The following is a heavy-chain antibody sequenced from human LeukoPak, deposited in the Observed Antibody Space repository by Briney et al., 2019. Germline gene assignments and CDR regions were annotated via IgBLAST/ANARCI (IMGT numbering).Heavy chain of an antibody. CDR2: ISGSGGST. Sequence: PGGSLRLSCAASGFTFSSYAMSWVRQAPGKGQEWVSAISGSGGSTYYADSVKGRFTISRDNSKNTLYLQMNSLRAEDTAVYYCAKQPSRDIYFDYWGQGTLVTVSS. J-gene: IGHJ4*02. CDR1: GFTFSSYA. CDR3: AKQPSRDIYFDY. D-gene: IGHD2-2*01. V-gene: IGHV3-23*01.